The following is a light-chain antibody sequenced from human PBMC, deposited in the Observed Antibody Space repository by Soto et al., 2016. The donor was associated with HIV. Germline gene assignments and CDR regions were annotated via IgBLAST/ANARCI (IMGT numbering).Light chain of an antibody. CDR3: NSRDSSGDHYV. Sequence: SSELTQDPAVSVALGQTVRITCQGGSLRKYYVSWYQQKPGQAPILAIYGKNNRPSGIPDRFSGSDSGNTASLTITGAQAEDEADYYCNSRDSSGDHYVFGTGTTVTVL. J-gene: IGLJ1*01. CDR2: GKN. V-gene: IGLV3-19*01. CDR1: SLRKYY.